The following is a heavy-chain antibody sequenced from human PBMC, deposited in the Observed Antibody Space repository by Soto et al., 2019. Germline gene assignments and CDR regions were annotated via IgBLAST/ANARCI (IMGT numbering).Heavy chain of an antibody. CDR2: IYYSGST. CDR3: ARLPITGTAEVNWFDP. V-gene: IGHV4-59*08. J-gene: IGHJ5*02. D-gene: IGHD1-20*01. Sequence: SETLSLTCTVSGGSISSYYWSWIRQPPGKGLEWIGYIYYSGSTNYNPSLKSRVTISVDTSKNQFSLKLSSVTAADTAGYYCARLPITGTAEVNWFDPWGQGTLVTVSS. CDR1: GGSISSYY.